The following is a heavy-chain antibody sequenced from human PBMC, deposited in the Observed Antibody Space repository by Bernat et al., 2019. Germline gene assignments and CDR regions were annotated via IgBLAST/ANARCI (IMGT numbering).Heavy chain of an antibody. CDR1: GGPISNYY. CDR2: IYYSGST. J-gene: IGHJ5*02. V-gene: IGHV4-59*08. CDR3: ARHSLLWDGVYLRWFDP. D-gene: IGHD1-26*01. Sequence: QVQLQESGPGLVKPSETLSLTCTVSGGPISNYYWSWIRQPPGKGLEWIGFIYYSGSTNYNPSLKSRVTISIDTSKNQFSLELSSVTAADTAVYYCARHSLLWDGVYLRWFDPWGQGTLVTVSS.